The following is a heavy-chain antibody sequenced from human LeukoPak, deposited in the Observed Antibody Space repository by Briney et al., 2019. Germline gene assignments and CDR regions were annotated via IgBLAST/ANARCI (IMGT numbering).Heavy chain of an antibody. CDR1: GFMFSSNW. D-gene: IGHD5-24*01. J-gene: IGHJ4*02. CDR3: AKEGRSLQTY. V-gene: IGHV3-7*03. CDR2: IKEDGTET. Sequence: GGSLRLSCAASGFMFSSNWMSWVRLAPGKGLEWEANIKEDGTETYYVDSVKGRFTISRDNAKNSLYLQMNSLRVEDTAVYYCAKEGRSLQTYWGQGTLVTVSS.